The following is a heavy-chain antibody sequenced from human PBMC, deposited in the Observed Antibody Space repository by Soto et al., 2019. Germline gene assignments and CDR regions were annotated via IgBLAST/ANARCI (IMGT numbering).Heavy chain of an antibody. CDR1: GFTFSSYS. Sequence: GGSLRLSCAASGFTFSSYSMNWVRQAPGKGLEWVSSISSSSSYIYYADSVKGRFTISRDNAKNSLCLQMNSLRAEDTAVYYCARNGELLWFGELFSNYGMDVWGQGTTVTVSS. D-gene: IGHD3-10*01. J-gene: IGHJ6*02. CDR2: ISSSSSYI. V-gene: IGHV3-21*01. CDR3: ARNGELLWFGELFSNYGMDV.